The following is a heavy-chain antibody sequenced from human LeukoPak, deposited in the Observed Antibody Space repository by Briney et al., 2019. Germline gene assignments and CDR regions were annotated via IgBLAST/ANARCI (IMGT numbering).Heavy chain of an antibody. D-gene: IGHD6-13*01. J-gene: IGHJ3*02. Sequence: SETLSLTCAVYGGSFSGYYWSWIRQPPGKGLEWIGEINHSGSTNYNPSLKSRVTISVDTSKNRFSLKLSSVTAADTAVYYCARASAAGTGLDAFDIWGQGTMVTVSS. CDR3: ARASAAGTGLDAFDI. V-gene: IGHV4-34*01. CDR1: GGSFSGYY. CDR2: INHSGST.